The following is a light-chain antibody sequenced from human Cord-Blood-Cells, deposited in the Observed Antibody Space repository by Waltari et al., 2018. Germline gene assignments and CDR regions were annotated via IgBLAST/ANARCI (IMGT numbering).Light chain of an antibody. V-gene: IGLV3-19*01. CDR1: SLRSYY. CDR3: NSRDSSGNWV. J-gene: IGLJ3*02. Sequence: SSELTQDPAVSVALGQTVRITCQGDSLRSYYASWYQKKPGQAPVLVIYGKNNRPSGIPDRFSGSSSGNTASLTITGAQAEDEADYYCNSRDSSGNWVFGGGTKLTVL. CDR2: GKN.